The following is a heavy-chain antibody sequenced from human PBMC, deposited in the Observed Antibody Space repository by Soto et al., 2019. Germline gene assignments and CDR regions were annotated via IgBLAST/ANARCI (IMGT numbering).Heavy chain of an antibody. Sequence: SKTLSPTCAVSGGSISSINWSSWVRQPPGTGLEWIGEIYHSGSTNYNPSLKCRVTISVDKSKNQFSLKPSSVTAADTAVYYCARGTPIVAVATTIFDYWGQGTLVTVS. CDR2: IYHSGST. V-gene: IGHV4-4*02. J-gene: IGHJ4*02. D-gene: IGHD6-19*01. CDR3: ARGTPIVAVATTIFDY. CDR1: GGSISSINW.